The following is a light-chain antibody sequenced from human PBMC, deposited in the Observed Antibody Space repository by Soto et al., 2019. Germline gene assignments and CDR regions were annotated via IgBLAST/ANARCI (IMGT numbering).Light chain of an antibody. V-gene: IGLV1-44*01. CDR1: SSNIGDNP. J-gene: IGLJ3*02. Sequence: QSVLTQPPSASGTPGQRITISCSGSSSNIGDNPVNWYQQLPGAAPKLLIYINDQRPSGVPDRFSGSKSGTSASLAISGLQAEDEAAYYCQSYDRSLSDSGWVFGGGTQLTVL. CDR2: IND. CDR3: QSYDRSLSDSGWV.